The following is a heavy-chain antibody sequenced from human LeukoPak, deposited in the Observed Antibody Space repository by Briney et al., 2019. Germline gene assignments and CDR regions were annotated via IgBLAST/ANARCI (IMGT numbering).Heavy chain of an antibody. Sequence: SETLSLTCTVSGGSISGDYWSWIRQPPGKGLEWIAFIYYSGSTNYNPSLKSRVTMSMDTSKSQFSLNLSSVTAADSAVYYCAGFCASSTCYNGGTNFAFWGQGALVAVSS. J-gene: IGHJ4*02. CDR3: AGFCASSTCYNGGTNFAF. D-gene: IGHD2-2*01. V-gene: IGHV4-59*04. CDR2: IYYSGST. CDR1: GGSISGDY.